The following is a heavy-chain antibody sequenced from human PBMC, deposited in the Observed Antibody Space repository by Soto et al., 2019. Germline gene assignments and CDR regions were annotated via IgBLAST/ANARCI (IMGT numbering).Heavy chain of an antibody. CDR2: ISAYNGNT. CDR3: ASNGLMGVGAPRVQFDY. D-gene: IGHD1-26*01. J-gene: IGHJ4*02. CDR1: GYTFTSYG. Sequence: EASVTVSCKASGYTFTSYGISWVRQAPGQGLEWMGWISAYNGNTNYAQKLQGRVTMTTDTSTSTAYMEMRSLRSDDTAVYSCASNGLMGVGAPRVQFDYWGQRTLVTVSS. V-gene: IGHV1-18*01.